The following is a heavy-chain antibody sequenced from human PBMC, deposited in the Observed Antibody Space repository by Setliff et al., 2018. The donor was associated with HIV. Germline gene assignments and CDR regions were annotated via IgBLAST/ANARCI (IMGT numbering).Heavy chain of an antibody. CDR1: GFTFNNYW. Sequence: GGSLRLSCAASGFTFNNYWMAWVRQAPGKGLEWVGNIDHFGSEENYVDPVKGRFTISRDNTKNSLHLQLDSLSAENAAVYFCARDGHLYGQPFDYWGQGALVTVSS. V-gene: IGHV3-7*03. J-gene: IGHJ4*02. CDR3: ARDGHLYGQPFDY. CDR2: IDHFGSEE. D-gene: IGHD3-10*01.